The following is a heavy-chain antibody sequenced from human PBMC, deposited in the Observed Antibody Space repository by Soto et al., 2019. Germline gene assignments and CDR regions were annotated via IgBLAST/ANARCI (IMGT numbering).Heavy chain of an antibody. D-gene: IGHD2-15*01. J-gene: IGHJ4*02. CDR3: TKRRGAGGHFDY. Sequence: GGSLRLSCAASGFTFSSYAMGWVRQGPGKGLEWVAVVSIGGSTHYADSVRGRFTISGDNSKNTLSLQMNSLTAEDTAVYFCTKRRGAGGHFDYWGQGALVTVSS. CDR1: GFTFSSYA. CDR2: VSIGGST. V-gene: IGHV3-23*01.